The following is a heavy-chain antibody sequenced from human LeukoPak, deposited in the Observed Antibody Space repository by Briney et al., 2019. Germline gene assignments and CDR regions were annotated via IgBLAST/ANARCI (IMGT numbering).Heavy chain of an antibody. CDR3: AKTVGSGSYSLPFDY. D-gene: IGHD3-10*01. V-gene: IGHV3-43*02. CDR1: GFPFDDYV. J-gene: IGHJ4*02. Sequence: GVSLRLSCAASGFPFDDYVIHWVRQAPGKGLEWVSLISGDGGRAYYADSVKGRFTISRDNSKNSLYLQMNSLRSEDTALYYCAKTVGSGSYSLPFDYWGQGTLVTVSS. CDR2: ISGDGGRA.